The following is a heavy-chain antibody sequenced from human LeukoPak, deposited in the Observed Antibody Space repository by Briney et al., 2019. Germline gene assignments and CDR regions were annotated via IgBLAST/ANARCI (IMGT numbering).Heavy chain of an antibody. CDR3: ARIGYYYDSSP. Sequence: PAKVSCKASGGTFSSYAISWVRHAPGQGREWRGGLIAIFGTANYAQKSQGRVSITADKSTSTAYMELSSLRSEDTAVCYCARIGYYYDSSPWGQGTLVTVSS. V-gene: IGHV1-69*06. CDR2: LIAIFGTA. CDR1: GGTFSSYA. J-gene: IGHJ5*02. D-gene: IGHD3-22*01.